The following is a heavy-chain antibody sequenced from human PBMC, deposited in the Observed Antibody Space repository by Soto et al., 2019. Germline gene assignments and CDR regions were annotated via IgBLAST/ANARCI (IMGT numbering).Heavy chain of an antibody. CDR2: ISYDGINK. V-gene: IGHV3-30*18. CDR1: GFTFSSYG. J-gene: IGHJ6*02. CDR3: AKQYCGGDCPNYYYGLDV. Sequence: SLRLSCAASGFTFSSYGIQWVRQAPGKGLEWVAIISYDGINKYYADSVKGRFTISRDNSKNTLDLQMNSLRAEDTAVYYCAKQYCGGDCPNYYYGLDVWGQGTTVTVSS. D-gene: IGHD2-21*02.